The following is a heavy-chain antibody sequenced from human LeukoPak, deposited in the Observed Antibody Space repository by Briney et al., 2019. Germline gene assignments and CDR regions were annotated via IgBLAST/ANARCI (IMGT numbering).Heavy chain of an antibody. CDR2: ISSSSSYI. CDR3: ARDGRATAMGYYYYYGMDV. J-gene: IGHJ6*02. CDR1: GFTFSSYS. D-gene: IGHD5-18*01. V-gene: IGHV3-21*01. Sequence: GGSLRLSCAASGFTFSSYSMNWVRQAPGKGLEWVSSISSSSSYIYYADSVKGRFTISRDNAKNSLYLQMNSLRAKDTAVYYCARDGRATAMGYYYYYGMDVWGQGTTVTVSS.